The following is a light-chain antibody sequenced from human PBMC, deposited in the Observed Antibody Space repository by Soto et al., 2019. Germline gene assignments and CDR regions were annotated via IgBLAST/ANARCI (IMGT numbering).Light chain of an antibody. CDR2: RNN. Sequence: QSVLTQPPSASGTPGQRVTISCSGSSSNIGSNYVYWYQQLPGTAPKLLIYRNNQRPSGVPDRFSGSKSGTSASLAISGHRSEDEADYYCAAWDDSLSGRVFGGGTKLTVL. V-gene: IGLV1-47*01. CDR3: AAWDDSLSGRV. J-gene: IGLJ2*01. CDR1: SSNIGSNY.